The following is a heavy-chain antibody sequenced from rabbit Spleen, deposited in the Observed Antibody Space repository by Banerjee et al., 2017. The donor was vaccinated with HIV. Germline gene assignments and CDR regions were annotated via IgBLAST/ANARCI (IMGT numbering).Heavy chain of an antibody. CDR1: GFSFSDRCV. V-gene: IGHV1S45*01. CDR2: INAVTGKA. Sequence: QEQLVESGGGLVKPEGSLKLSCKASGFSFSDRCVMCWVRQAPGKGLEWIACINAVTGKAVYASWAKGRFTFSKTSSTTVTLQMTSLTAADTATYFCARDLVSVIGWNFNLWGPGTLVTVS. J-gene: IGHJ4*01. D-gene: IGHD1-1*01. CDR3: ARDLVSVIGWNFNL.